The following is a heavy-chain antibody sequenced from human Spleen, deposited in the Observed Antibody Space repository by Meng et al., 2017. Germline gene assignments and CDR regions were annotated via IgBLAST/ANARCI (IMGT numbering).Heavy chain of an antibody. CDR1: GYSISSGDQ. CDR3: ARGDSGYYTPLGI. D-gene: IGHD3-22*01. V-gene: IGHV4-38-2*02. Sequence: SETLSLTCTVSGYSISSGDQWGWIRQSPGKGLEWIGSIHHSGSTYYNPSLKSRVTMSVDTSKNQFSLKLHSGTAADTAVYFCARGDSGYYTPLGIWGQGTMVTVSS. J-gene: IGHJ3*02. CDR2: IHHSGST.